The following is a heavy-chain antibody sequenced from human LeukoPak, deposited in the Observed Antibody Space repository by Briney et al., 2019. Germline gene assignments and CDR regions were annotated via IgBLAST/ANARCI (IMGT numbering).Heavy chain of an antibody. CDR3: AREQYSSGSAFDI. J-gene: IGHJ3*02. CDR1: GFTFSNYW. V-gene: IGHV3-7*01. Sequence: PGGSLRLSCAASGFTFSNYWMNWVRQAPGKGLEWVANIKRDGSEKYYVDSVKGRFTISRDNAKNSLYLQMDSLRAEDTAVYYCAREQYSSGSAFDIWGQGTRVTVSS. CDR2: IKRDGSEK. D-gene: IGHD6-19*01.